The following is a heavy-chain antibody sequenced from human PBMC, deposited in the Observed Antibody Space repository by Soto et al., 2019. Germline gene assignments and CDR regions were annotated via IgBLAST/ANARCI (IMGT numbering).Heavy chain of an antibody. Sequence: PGGSLRLSCAASGFTFSSYAMSWVRQAPGKGLEWVSAISGSVGSTYYADSAKGRFTISRDNSKNTLYLQMNSLRAEDTAVYYCAKTGHHPWFGDPVDVWGQGTRVTVSS. J-gene: IGHJ6*02. CDR3: AKTGHHPWFGDPVDV. CDR1: GFTFSSYA. D-gene: IGHD3-10*01. CDR2: ISGSVGST. V-gene: IGHV3-23*01.